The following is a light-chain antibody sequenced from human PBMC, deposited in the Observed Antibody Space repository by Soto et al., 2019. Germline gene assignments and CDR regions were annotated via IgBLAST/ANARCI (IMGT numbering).Light chain of an antibody. Sequence: SVLTQPASVSGSPGQSITLSCTGSRSDVGGYNLVSWYQHHPGKAPKLMIYEGTKRPSGVSNRFSGSKSANTASLTISGLQAEDEADYYCCSYAGSSTDVFGTGTKVTVL. V-gene: IGLV2-23*01. CDR1: RSDVGGYNL. CDR2: EGT. J-gene: IGLJ1*01. CDR3: CSYAGSSTDV.